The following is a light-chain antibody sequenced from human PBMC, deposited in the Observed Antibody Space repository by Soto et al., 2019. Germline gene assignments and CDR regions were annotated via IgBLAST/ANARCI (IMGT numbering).Light chain of an antibody. CDR3: TSYTSSSTQV. J-gene: IGLJ1*01. Sequence: QSVLTQPASVSGSPGQSITISCTGTSSDVGGYDYVSWYQQHPGTAPRLIIFEVANRPSGVSNRFSGSKSGNTASLTISGLQAEDEAHYYCTSYTSSSTQVFGTGTKVTVL. V-gene: IGLV2-14*01. CDR2: EVA. CDR1: SSDVGGYDY.